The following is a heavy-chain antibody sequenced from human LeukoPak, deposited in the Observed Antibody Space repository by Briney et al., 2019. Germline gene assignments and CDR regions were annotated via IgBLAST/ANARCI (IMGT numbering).Heavy chain of an antibody. CDR3: ARPHCGGDCYSVWYFDL. CDR1: GYSFTSYW. Sequence: GESLRISCKGSGYSFTSYWIGWVRQMPGKGLEWMGIIYPGDSDTRYSPSFQGQVTISADKSISTSYLQWSSLKASDTAMYYCARPHCGGDCYSVWYFDLWGRGTLVTVSS. V-gene: IGHV5-51*01. CDR2: IYPGDSDT. D-gene: IGHD2-21*02. J-gene: IGHJ2*01.